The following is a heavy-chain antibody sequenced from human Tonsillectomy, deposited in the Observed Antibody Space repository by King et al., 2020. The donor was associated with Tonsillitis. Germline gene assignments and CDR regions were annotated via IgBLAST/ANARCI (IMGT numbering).Heavy chain of an antibody. V-gene: IGHV3-7*01. J-gene: IGHJ6*04. CDR2: IKEDGSEE. CDR3: ARVYYGPQSDYGMDV. Sequence: VQLVESGGGLVQPGGSLRLSCTASGFTFSRYWMSWVRQAPGKGLEWVANIKEDGSEEDYVDSVRGRFTLSRDNAKNALYMQMNSLRAEDTALYYCARVYYGPQSDYGMDVGGKGTTVTVSS. CDR1: GFTFSRYW. D-gene: IGHD4-17*01.